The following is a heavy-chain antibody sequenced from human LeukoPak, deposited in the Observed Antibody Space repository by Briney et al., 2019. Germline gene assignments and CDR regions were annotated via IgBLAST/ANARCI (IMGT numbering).Heavy chain of an antibody. V-gene: IGHV1-18*01. Sequence: ASVKVSCKTSSYTFTSYGIGWVRQAPGQGLEWMGWISAYNGNTNYAQKLQGRVTMTTDTSTSTAYMELRSLRSDDTAVYYCARRGITIFGSDPWGQGTLVTVSS. J-gene: IGHJ5*02. CDR2: ISAYNGNT. CDR3: ARRGITIFGSDP. D-gene: IGHD3-3*01. CDR1: SYTFTSYG.